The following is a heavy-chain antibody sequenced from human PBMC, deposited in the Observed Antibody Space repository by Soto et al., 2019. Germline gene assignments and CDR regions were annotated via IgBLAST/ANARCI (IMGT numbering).Heavy chain of an antibody. CDR3: TRGLSNPGWFDP. CDR2: IYYSGST. D-gene: IGHD4-4*01. CDR1: GGSISSGGYY. V-gene: IGHV4-31*03. J-gene: IGHJ5*02. Sequence: QVQLQEAGPGLVKPSQTLSLTCTVSGGSISSGGYYWSWIRQHPGKGLEWIGYIYYSGSTYYNPSLKSRVTISVDTSKNQFSLKLSSVTAADTAVYYCTRGLSNPGWFDPSGQGTLVTVSS.